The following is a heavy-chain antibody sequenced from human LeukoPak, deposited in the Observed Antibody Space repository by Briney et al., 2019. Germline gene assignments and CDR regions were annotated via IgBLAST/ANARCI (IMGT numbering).Heavy chain of an antibody. CDR1: GGSISSSSYY. D-gene: IGHD6-13*01. V-gene: IGHV4-61*01. Sequence: PSETLSLTCTVSGGSISSSSYYWSWIRQPPGKGLEWIGYIYYSGSTNYNPSLKSRVTISVDTSKNQFSLKLSSVTAADTAVYYCARLGVPYSSSWDYFDYWGQGTLVTVSS. CDR2: IYYSGST. J-gene: IGHJ4*02. CDR3: ARLGVPYSSSWDYFDY.